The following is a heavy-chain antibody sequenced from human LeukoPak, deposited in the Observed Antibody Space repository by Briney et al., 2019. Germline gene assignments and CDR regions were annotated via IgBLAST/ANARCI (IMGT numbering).Heavy chain of an antibody. V-gene: IGHV3-74*01. J-gene: IGHJ4*02. CDR3: ASMGYGDVGY. CDR1: GFTFSSYW. Sequence: GFLRLSCAASGFTFSSYWMHWVRHAPGKGLVWVARINSDGSSTSYADSVKGRFTISRDNAKNTLYLQMNSLRAEDTAVYYCASMGYGDVGYWGQGTLVTVSS. CDR2: INSDGSST. D-gene: IGHD4-17*01.